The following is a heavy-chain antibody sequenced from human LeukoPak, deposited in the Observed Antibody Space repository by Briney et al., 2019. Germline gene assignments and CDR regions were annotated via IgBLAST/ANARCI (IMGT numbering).Heavy chain of an antibody. J-gene: IGHJ4*02. D-gene: IGHD4-23*01. CDR2: IYYSGST. CDR3: ARGGGNPFDY. CDR1: GGSISSYY. Sequence: PSETLSLTCTVSGGSISSYYWSWIRQPPGKGLEWIGYIYYSGSTNYNPSLKSRVTISVDTSKNQFSLKLSPVTAADTAVYYCARGGGNPFDYWGQGTLVTVSS. V-gene: IGHV4-59*01.